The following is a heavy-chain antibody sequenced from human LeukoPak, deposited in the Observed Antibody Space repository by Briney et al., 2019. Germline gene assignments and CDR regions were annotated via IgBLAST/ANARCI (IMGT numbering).Heavy chain of an antibody. Sequence: GGSLRLSCAASGFSFSRHWMHWVRQAPGKGLVWVSRISDDGAYTANVDSVEGRFSTSRDNVGNTLYLHMNGLRVEDTAMYYCASFGIAWGSAYWGQGTLVTVSS. D-gene: IGHD7-27*01. CDR2: ISDDGAYT. CDR1: GFSFSRHW. J-gene: IGHJ4*02. V-gene: IGHV3-74*03. CDR3: ASFGIAWGSAY.